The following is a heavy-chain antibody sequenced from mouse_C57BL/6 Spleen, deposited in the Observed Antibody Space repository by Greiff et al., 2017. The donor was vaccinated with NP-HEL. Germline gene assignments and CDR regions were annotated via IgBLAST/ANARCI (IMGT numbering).Heavy chain of an antibody. J-gene: IGHJ2*01. CDR2: INPNYGPT. CDR3: ARGRIFGNYFEY. Sequence: VQLQESGPELVKPGASVKISCKASGYSFTDYNMNWVKQSNGKSLEWIGVINPNYGPTSYNQKFKGKATFTVDQSSSTAYMQLKSLTSEDSAVYYCARGRIFGNYFEYWGQGTTLTVSS. CDR1: GYSFTDYN. V-gene: IGHV1-39*01. D-gene: IGHD3-1*01.